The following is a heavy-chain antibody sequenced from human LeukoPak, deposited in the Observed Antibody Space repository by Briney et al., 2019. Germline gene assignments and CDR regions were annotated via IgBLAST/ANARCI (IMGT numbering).Heavy chain of an antibody. V-gene: IGHV4-59*01. Sequence: SETLSLTCTVFGGSISSYYWSWIRQPPGKGLEWIGYIYYSGSTNYNPSLKSRVTISVDTSKNQFSLKLSSVTAADTAVYYCARRVVVTPGDWFDPWGQGTLVTVSS. J-gene: IGHJ5*02. CDR2: IYYSGST. CDR1: GGSISSYY. D-gene: IGHD2-21*02. CDR3: ARRVVVTPGDWFDP.